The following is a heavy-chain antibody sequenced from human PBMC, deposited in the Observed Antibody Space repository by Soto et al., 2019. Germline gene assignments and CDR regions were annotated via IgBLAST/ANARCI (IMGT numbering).Heavy chain of an antibody. Sequence: XGSLRLSCAASGFTLSDHYMSGIRQAPGKGLEWIGYSSNSGSFTRYADSVKGRFSISRDNAKSSLYLQISSLRGDDTATYYCVKSGDNYNLLDYWGQGTPVTVSS. D-gene: IGHD1-1*01. J-gene: IGHJ4*02. CDR2: SSNSGSFT. V-gene: IGHV3-11*06. CDR1: GFTLSDHY. CDR3: VKSGDNYNLLDY.